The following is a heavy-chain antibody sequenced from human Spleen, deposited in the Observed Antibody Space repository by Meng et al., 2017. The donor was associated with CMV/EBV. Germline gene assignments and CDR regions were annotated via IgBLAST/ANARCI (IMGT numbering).Heavy chain of an antibody. CDR3: TTDPRYCSSTSCHFDY. Sequence: GESLKISCAASTLNFTKAWMSWVRQAPGKGLEWVGRIKTKTEGGTTDYAAPVKGRFTVSRDDSKNTQYLQMNSLKTEDTAVYYCTTDPRYCSSTSCHFDYWGQGTLVTVSS. J-gene: IGHJ4*02. CDR1: TLNFTKAW. V-gene: IGHV3-15*01. D-gene: IGHD2-2*01. CDR2: IKTKTEGGTT.